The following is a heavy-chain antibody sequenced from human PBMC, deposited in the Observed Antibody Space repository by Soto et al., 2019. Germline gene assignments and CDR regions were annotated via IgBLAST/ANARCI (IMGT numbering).Heavy chain of an antibody. D-gene: IGHD2-15*01. V-gene: IGHV3-15*07. CDR2: IKTKTHSERT. J-gene: IGHJ6*02. CDR1: GFAFSNAW. CDR3: TTGSVEGV. Sequence: EVQLVESGGGSVKPGGSLTLSCAASGFAFSNAWMNWVRQAPGKGLEWVGRIKTKTHSERTDYAAPVKGRFSISRDDSKYTLYLQMSSLKVDDTAVYYCTTGSVEGVWGQGTTVTVSS.